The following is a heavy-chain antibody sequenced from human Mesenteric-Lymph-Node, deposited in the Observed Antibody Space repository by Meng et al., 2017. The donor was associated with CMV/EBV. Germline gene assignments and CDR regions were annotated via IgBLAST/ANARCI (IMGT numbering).Heavy chain of an antibody. CDR1: GLTFSNYA. Sequence: GESLKISCAASGLTFSNYAMTWVRQAPGKGLEWVSLINGAASYTYYAGSVKGRFTISRDNSKSTVFLQMSSLRPEDTAVYYCVRVPDDNYGWFDPWGQGTLVTVSS. J-gene: IGHJ5*02. CDR2: INGAASYT. V-gene: IGHV3-23*01. D-gene: IGHD3-10*01. CDR3: VRVPDDNYGWFDP.